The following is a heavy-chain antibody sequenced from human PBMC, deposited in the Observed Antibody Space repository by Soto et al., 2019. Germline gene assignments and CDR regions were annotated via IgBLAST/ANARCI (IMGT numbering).Heavy chain of an antibody. CDR1: ESTVRRDW. J-gene: IGHJ4*02. Sequence: EVHLVESGGGLVQTGGSLRLSCAIFESTVRRDWMNWVRQAPGKGLEWVAHTNQDGSKKDYVDSVKGRFTISRDNAKNSLYLQLDDLGAEGTAMYYCSGGVGDAFWGQGTLVTVSS. CDR3: SGGVGDAF. D-gene: IGHD1-26*01. V-gene: IGHV3-7*04. CDR2: TNQDGSKK.